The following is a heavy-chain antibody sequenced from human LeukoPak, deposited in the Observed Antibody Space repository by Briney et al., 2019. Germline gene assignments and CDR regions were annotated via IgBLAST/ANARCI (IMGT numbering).Heavy chain of an antibody. CDR3: ARDEPGYGEFLLY. D-gene: IGHD3-10*01. V-gene: IGHV3-7*01. CDR1: GFTFSSYS. CDR2: INQDGSDK. Sequence: GGSLRLSCAASGFTFSSYSMTWVRQAPGKGLEWVANINQDGSDKYYVDSVKGRFTISRDNAMNSLYLQMNSLRAEDTAVYYCARDEPGYGEFLLYWGQGTLVTVSS. J-gene: IGHJ4*02.